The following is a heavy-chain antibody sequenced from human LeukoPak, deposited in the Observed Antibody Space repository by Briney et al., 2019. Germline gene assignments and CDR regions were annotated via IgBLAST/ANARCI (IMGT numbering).Heavy chain of an antibody. CDR1: GGSISSGTYY. V-gene: IGHV4-61*02. CDR2: IHSSGTA. Sequence: SETLSLTCTVSGGSISSGTYYWTWIRQPAGKGLEWIGRIHSSGTANYNPSLNSRVNLLLDTSKNQFSLSLNSVTAADTAVYYCARAEDPRRYSGYDSQYYFDSWGQATLVTVSS. D-gene: IGHD5-12*01. CDR3: ARAEDPRRYSGYDSQYYFDS. J-gene: IGHJ4*02.